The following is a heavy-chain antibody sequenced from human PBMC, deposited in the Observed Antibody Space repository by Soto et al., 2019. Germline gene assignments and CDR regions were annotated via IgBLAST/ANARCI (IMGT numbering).Heavy chain of an antibody. V-gene: IGHV4-39*01. CDR1: GGSISSSSYY. J-gene: IGHJ4*02. Sequence: TLSLTCTVSGGSISSSSYYWGWIRQPPGKGLEWIGSIYYSGSTYYNPSLKSRVTISVDTSKNQFSLKLSSVTAADTAVYYCASIVGAMSFDYWGQGPLVTVSS. CDR2: IYYSGST. D-gene: IGHD1-26*01. CDR3: ASIVGAMSFDY.